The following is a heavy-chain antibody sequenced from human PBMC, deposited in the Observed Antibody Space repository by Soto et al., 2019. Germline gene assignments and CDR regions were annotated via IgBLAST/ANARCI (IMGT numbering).Heavy chain of an antibody. D-gene: IGHD4-17*01. CDR1: GFTFSNYW. CDR3: ARGLPGYYGKDV. Sequence: EVQLVESGGGLVQPGGSLRLSCAASGFTFSNYWIHWVRRAPGKGLVWVSRIKGDGSRIDYADSVKGRFIISRDNATNTVYVQMYSLGDEDAAVYYCARGLPGYYGKDVWVQGTTVTVSS. J-gene: IGHJ6*01. CDR2: IKGDGSRI. V-gene: IGHV3-74*01.